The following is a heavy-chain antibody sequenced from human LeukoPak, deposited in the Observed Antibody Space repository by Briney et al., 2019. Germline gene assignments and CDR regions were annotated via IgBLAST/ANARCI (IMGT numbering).Heavy chain of an antibody. CDR1: GFTFSSYA. CDR3: AKDAYHYDSSGYWALDY. Sequence: GGSLRLSCAASGFTFSSYAMSWVRQAPGKGLEWVSVTSGSGGSTFYADSVKGRFTISRDNSKNTLYLQMNSLRAEDTAVYYCAKDAYHYDSSGYWALDYWGQGTLVTVSS. CDR2: TSGSGGST. D-gene: IGHD3-22*01. J-gene: IGHJ4*02. V-gene: IGHV3-23*01.